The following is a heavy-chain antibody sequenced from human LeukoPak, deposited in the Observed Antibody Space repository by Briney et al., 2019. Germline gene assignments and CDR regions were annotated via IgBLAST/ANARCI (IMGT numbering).Heavy chain of an antibody. V-gene: IGHV1-2*02. CDR3: AAWGGYSSGWSGPFDY. J-gene: IGHJ4*02. CDR2: IDPKSGGT. CDR1: GYXFTAHY. Sequence: RASVKVSCKASGYXFTAHYIHWVRQAPGQGLEWMGWIDPKSGGTNLAQRLQGRVTLTRDTSISTAYMELTRLTSDDRAMFYCAAWGGYSSGWSGPFDYWGQGTLVTVSS. D-gene: IGHD6-19*01.